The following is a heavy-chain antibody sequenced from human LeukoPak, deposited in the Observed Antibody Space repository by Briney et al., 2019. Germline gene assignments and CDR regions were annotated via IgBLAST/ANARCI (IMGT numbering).Heavy chain of an antibody. CDR1: GFTFSSYS. Sequence: GGSLRLSCAASGFTFSSYSMVWVRQAPGKGLEWVSSISSDGIYVYYIDSVKGRFTISRDNAKNSLYLQMNSLRAEDTALYYCAKDTGYYYDSSNYLGYWGQGTLVTVSS. V-gene: IGHV3-21*04. J-gene: IGHJ4*02. CDR2: ISSDGIYV. D-gene: IGHD3-22*01. CDR3: AKDTGYYYDSSNYLGY.